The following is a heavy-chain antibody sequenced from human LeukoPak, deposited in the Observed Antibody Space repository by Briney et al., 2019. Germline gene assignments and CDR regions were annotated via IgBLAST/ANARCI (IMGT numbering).Heavy chain of an antibody. V-gene: IGHV3-30*04. J-gene: IGHJ4*02. D-gene: IGHD6-19*01. CDR3: ARGDDFGSSSAWYVEY. CDR1: GFMFSSYG. CDR2: MSNDGSYE. Sequence: PGGSLRLSCAASGFMFSSYGMHWVRQAPDKGLEWVAVMSNDGSYEGYADSVKGRFTISRDNSKNTLYLQMNSLREEDTAMYFCARGDDFGSSSAWYVEYWGQGFLVTVSS.